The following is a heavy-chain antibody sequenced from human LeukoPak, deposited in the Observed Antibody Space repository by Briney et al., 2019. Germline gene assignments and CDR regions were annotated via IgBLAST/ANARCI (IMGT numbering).Heavy chain of an antibody. CDR3: ARDSGDYFEDWFDP. Sequence: ASVKVSCKASGYTFTSYGISWVRQAPGQGLEWMGWISAYNGNTNYAQKLQSRVTMTTDTSTSTAYMELRSLRSDDTAVYYCARDSGDYFEDWFDPWGQGTLVTVSS. CDR1: GYTFTSYG. J-gene: IGHJ5*02. V-gene: IGHV1-18*01. CDR2: ISAYNGNT. D-gene: IGHD4-17*01.